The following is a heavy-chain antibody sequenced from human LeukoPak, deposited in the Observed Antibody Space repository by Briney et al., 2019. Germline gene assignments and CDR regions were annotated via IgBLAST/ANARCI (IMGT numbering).Heavy chain of an antibody. D-gene: IGHD5-18*01. Sequence: GGSLRLSCAASGFTFSSYTMSWVRQAPGKGLEWVSAISGSGGSTYYADSVKGRFTTSRDNSKNTLYLQMNSLRAEDTAVYYCAKYPVQLWFGAFDIWGQGTTVTVSS. J-gene: IGHJ3*02. CDR1: GFTFSSYT. V-gene: IGHV3-23*01. CDR3: AKYPVQLWFGAFDI. CDR2: ISGSGGST.